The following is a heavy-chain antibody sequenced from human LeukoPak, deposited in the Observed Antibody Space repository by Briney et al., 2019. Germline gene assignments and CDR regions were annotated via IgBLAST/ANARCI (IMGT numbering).Heavy chain of an antibody. D-gene: IGHD2-2*01. Sequence: GGSLRLSCAASGFAVGSSHMSWVRQAPGKGLEWVSVIYSGGSTYYADSVKGRFTISRDNSMNTLYLQMNSLRAEDTAVYYCARDFTVVVPAAIGAFDIWGQGTMVTVSS. J-gene: IGHJ3*02. CDR1: GFAVGSSH. V-gene: IGHV3-66*01. CDR3: ARDFTVVVPAAIGAFDI. CDR2: IYSGGST.